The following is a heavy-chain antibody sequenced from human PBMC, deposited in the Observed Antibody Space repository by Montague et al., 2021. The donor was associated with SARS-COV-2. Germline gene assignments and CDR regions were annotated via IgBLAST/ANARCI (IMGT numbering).Heavy chain of an antibody. CDR1: GGSISSYY. D-gene: IGHD5-18*01. V-gene: IGHV4-59*01. J-gene: IGHJ6*03. CDR3: ARGNVDTAMVLPYPYYYYYMDV. Sequence: SETLSLTCTVSGGSISSYYWSWIRQPPGKGLEWIGHIYYSGSTNYNPSXXSRVAISVDTSKNQFSLKLSSVTAADTAVYYCARGNVDTAMVLPYPYYYYYMDVWGKGTTVTVSS. CDR2: IYYSGST.